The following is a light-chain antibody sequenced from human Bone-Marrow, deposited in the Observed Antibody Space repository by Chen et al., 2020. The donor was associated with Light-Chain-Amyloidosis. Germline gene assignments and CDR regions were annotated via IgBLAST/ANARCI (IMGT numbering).Light chain of an antibody. CDR3: QVWDRSSDRPV. V-gene: IGLV3-21*02. Sequence: SYVLTQPSSVSVAPGQTATIACGGKNIGSTSVHWYQQTPGQAPLLVVYDDSDRPSGIPVRLSGSNSGHTATLTISRVEAGDEADYYCQVWDRSSDRPVFGGGTKLTVL. CDR1: NIGSTS. CDR2: DDS. J-gene: IGLJ3*02.